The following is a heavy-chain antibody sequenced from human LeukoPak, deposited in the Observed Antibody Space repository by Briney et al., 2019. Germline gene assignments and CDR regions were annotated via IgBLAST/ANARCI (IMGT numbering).Heavy chain of an antibody. CDR2: IYYSGST. V-gene: IGHV4-31*03. Sequence: SETLSLTCTVSGGSISSGGYYWSWIRQHPGKGLEWIGYIYYSGSTYYNPSLKSRVTISVDRSKNQFSLKLSSVTAADTAVYYCARGVYCSGGSCYSVNYDNGTPYYFDYWGQGTLVTVSS. CDR1: GGSISSGGYY. J-gene: IGHJ4*02. CDR3: ARGVYCSGGSCYSVNYDNGTPYYFDY. D-gene: IGHD2-15*01.